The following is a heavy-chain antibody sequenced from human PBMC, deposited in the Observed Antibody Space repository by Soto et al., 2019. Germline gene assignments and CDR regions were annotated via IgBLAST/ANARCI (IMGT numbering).Heavy chain of an antibody. Sequence: SETLSLTCTVSGGSISSYYWSWIRQPPGKGLEWIGYIYYSGSTNYNPSLKSRVTISVDTSKNQFSLKLSSVTAADTAVYYCARVLVGATPDWIDPWGQGTLVNVSS. CDR2: IYYSGST. V-gene: IGHV4-59*01. CDR1: GGSISSYY. D-gene: IGHD1-26*01. J-gene: IGHJ5*02. CDR3: ARVLVGATPDWIDP.